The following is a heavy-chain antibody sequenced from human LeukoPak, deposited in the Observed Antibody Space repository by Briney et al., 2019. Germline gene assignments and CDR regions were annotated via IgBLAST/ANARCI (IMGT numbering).Heavy chain of an antibody. V-gene: IGHV3-23*01. CDR2: FSRSGPDT. Sequence: GGSLRLSCAASGFTFASSAMSWVRQAPGKGPEWVSTFSRSGPDTYYADSVKGRFTIFRDNSKNTLYLQMNSLRAEDTAVYYCAKGSLGGWYFFDHWGQGTLVTVSS. D-gene: IGHD6-19*01. CDR1: GFTFASSA. CDR3: AKGSLGGWYFFDH. J-gene: IGHJ4*02.